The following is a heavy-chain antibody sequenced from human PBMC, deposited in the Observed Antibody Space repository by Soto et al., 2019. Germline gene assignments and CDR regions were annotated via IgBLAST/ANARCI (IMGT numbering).Heavy chain of an antibody. V-gene: IGHV3-72*01. Sequence: GGSLRLSCAASGFTFSDHYMDWVRQAPGKGLEWVGRTRNKANSYTTEYAASVKGRFTISRDDSKNSLYLQMNSLITEDTAVYYCARSGSYLPFDHWGQGTLVTVSS. CDR1: GFTFSDHY. D-gene: IGHD1-26*01. CDR3: ARSGSYLPFDH. CDR2: TRNKANSYTT. J-gene: IGHJ4*02.